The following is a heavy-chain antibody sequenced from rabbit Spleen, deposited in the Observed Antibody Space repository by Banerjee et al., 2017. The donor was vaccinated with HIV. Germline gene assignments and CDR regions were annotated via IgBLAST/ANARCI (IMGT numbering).Heavy chain of an antibody. D-gene: IGHD1-1*01. CDR1: TFSFGDRDV. J-gene: IGHJ4*01. CDR2: INTSTGRP. V-gene: IGHV1S40*01. CDR3: ARDLVGVIGWNFYL. Sequence: QSLEESGGGLVKPGASLTLTCKASTFSFGDRDVMCWVRQAPGKGLEWIACINTSTGRPVYATWASGRFTISRTSSTTVTLRMTSLTAADRATYFCARDLVGVIGWNFYLWGPGTLVTVS.